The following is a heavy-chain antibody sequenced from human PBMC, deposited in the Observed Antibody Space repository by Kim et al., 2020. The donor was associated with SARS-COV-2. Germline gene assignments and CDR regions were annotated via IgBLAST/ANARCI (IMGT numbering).Heavy chain of an antibody. CDR3: AREFSGGTYGSGSYYSDV. V-gene: IGHV1-69*13. D-gene: IGHD3-10*01. CDR1: GGIFSSYA. CDR2: IIPIFGAA. J-gene: IGHJ6*02. Sequence: SVKVSCKASGGIFSSYAITWVRQAPGQGPEWMWGIIPIFGAAHYAQKFQGRLTITADESTTTAYMELSSLRSEDTAVYYCAREFSGGTYGSGSYYSDVWGQGTTVIVSS.